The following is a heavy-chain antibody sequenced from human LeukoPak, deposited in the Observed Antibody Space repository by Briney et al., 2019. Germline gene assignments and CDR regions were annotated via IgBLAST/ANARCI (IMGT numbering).Heavy chain of an antibody. CDR1: GFTFDDYG. D-gene: IGHD3-10*01. CDR2: ISSSSSYI. CDR3: ARSELGYNYHYMDV. J-gene: IGHJ6*03. Sequence: GGSLRLSCVVSGFTFDDYGMIWVRQAPGKGLEWVSSISSSSSYIYYTDSVKGRFTISRDNAKNSLYLQMNSLRAEDTAVYYCARSELGYNYHYMDVWGKGTTVTISS. V-gene: IGHV3-21*01.